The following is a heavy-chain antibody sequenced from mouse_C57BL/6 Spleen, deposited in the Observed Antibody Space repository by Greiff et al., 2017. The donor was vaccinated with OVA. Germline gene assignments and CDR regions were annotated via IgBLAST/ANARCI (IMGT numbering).Heavy chain of an antibody. CDR3: ARVYYGYDGDFDY. CDR1: GYTFTSYW. D-gene: IGHD2-2*01. Sequence: QVQLQQSGAELVKPGASVKLSCKASGYTFTSYWMQWVKQRPGQGLEWIGEIDPSDSFTNYNQKFKGKATLTVDTSSSTAYMQLSSLTSEDSAVYYCARVYYGYDGDFDYWGQGTTLTVSS. V-gene: IGHV1-50*01. J-gene: IGHJ2*01. CDR2: IDPSDSFT.